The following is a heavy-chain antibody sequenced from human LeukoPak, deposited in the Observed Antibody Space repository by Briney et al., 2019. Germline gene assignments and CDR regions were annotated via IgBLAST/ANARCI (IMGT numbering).Heavy chain of an antibody. CDR2: ISAYNGNT. D-gene: IGHD6-13*01. Sequence: GASVKVSCKASGYTFTSYGISWVRQAPGQGLEWMGWISAYNGNTNYAQKLQGRVTMTTDTSTSTAYMELRSLRSDDTAVYYCARVLQQLIVVGFDYWGQGTLVTVSS. J-gene: IGHJ4*02. CDR3: ARVLQQLIVVGFDY. V-gene: IGHV1-18*01. CDR1: GYTFTSYG.